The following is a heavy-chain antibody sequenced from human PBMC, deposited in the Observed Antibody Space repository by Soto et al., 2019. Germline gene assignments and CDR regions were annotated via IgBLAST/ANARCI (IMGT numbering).Heavy chain of an antibody. D-gene: IGHD3-22*01. CDR3: AKETDMYYYDSSGFGY. V-gene: IGHV3-30*18. J-gene: IGHJ4*02. Sequence: QVQLVESGGGVVQPGRSLRLSCAASGFTFSSYGMHWVRQAPGKGLEWVAVISYDGSNKYYADSVKGRFTISRDNSKNKLYMQMNSLRAEDMDVYYCAKETDMYYYDSSGFGYWGQGTLVTVSS. CDR1: GFTFSSYG. CDR2: ISYDGSNK.